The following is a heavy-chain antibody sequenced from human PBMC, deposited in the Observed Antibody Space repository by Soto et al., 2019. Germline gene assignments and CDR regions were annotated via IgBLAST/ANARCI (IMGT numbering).Heavy chain of an antibody. V-gene: IGHV3-48*02. D-gene: IGHD6-19*01. J-gene: IGHJ4*02. CDR3: ARESPSSQWLPTRDFDY. CDR1: RFTLSDYS. Sequence: EVQLVESGGDLVQPGGSLRLSCAASRFTLSDYSMNWVRQAPGKGLDWVSYISGGGATIYYADSVRGRFTISRDNAKNSLFLQMNSLRDEDTAVYYCARESPSSQWLPTRDFDYWGQGTLVTVSS. CDR2: ISGGGATI.